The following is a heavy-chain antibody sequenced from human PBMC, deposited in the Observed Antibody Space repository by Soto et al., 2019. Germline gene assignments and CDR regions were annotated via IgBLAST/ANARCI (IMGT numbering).Heavy chain of an antibody. V-gene: IGHV5-51*01. CDR2: IYPGDSDT. J-gene: IGHJ6*02. CDR1: GYSLSSYW. Sequence: ESLKIACQGSGYSLSSYWIGWVRQIPGKDLEWMGIIYPGDSDTRYSPSFQGQVTISADKSLRTAYLQWTSLKASDTALYYCARTRSFTLGFYYDGMDIWGQGTTVTVSS. CDR3: ARTRSFTLGFYYDGMDI. D-gene: IGHD6-6*01.